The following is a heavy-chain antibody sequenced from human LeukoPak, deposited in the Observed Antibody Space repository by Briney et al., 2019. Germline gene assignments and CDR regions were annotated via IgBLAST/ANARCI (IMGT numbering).Heavy chain of an antibody. CDR1: GGSISSGTDY. V-gene: IGHV4-61*02. D-gene: IGHD4-17*01. CDR2: IYSSGTT. J-gene: IGHJ4*02. CDR3: AREQYGDYSNS. Sequence: SETLSLTCTASGGSISSGTDYWSWIRQPAGKGLEWIGRIYSSGTTNYNPSLESRVTISIDTSKNQFSLKLTSVTAADTALYYCAREQYGDYSNSWGQGTLVIVSS.